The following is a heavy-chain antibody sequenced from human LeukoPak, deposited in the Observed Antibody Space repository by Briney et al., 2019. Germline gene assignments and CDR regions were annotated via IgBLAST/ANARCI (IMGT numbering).Heavy chain of an antibody. Sequence: GRSLRLSCAASGFTFSSCGMHWVRQAPGKGLEWVAVITYDGDPTYFEASVKGRFTISRDTSKSTLYLPMNSLGAEDTAVYYCVKEQGSGSYRTADYWGQGTLVTVSS. CDR3: VKEQGSGSYRTADY. J-gene: IGHJ4*02. CDR1: GFTFSSCG. V-gene: IGHV3-30*18. CDR2: ITYDGDPT. D-gene: IGHD3-10*01.